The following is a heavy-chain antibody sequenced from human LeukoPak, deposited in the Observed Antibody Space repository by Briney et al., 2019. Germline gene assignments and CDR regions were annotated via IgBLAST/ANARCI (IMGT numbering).Heavy chain of an antibody. V-gene: IGHV3-74*01. Sequence: GGSLRLSCAASGXTFSNAWMNWVRQAPGKGLEWVGRINGDGSSTDYADSVKGRFTISRDNAKNTLYLQMNSLTAEDTAVYYCARDRGYQMVDPWGQGTLVTVSS. J-gene: IGHJ5*02. CDR2: INGDGSST. CDR3: ARDRGYQMVDP. CDR1: GXTFSNAW. D-gene: IGHD5-12*01.